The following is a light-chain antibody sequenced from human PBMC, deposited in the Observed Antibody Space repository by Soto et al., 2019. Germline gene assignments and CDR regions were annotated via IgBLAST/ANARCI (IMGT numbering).Light chain of an antibody. CDR1: QSIANW. J-gene: IGKJ2*01. Sequence: DIQMTQSPSTLSASAGDRVTISCRASQSIANWLAWYQQKPGKAPILLIYDVSNLESGIPSRFSGSGSGTEFTLTTSSPQPDDYATYYCQQYHTYPYTFGQGTKLEI. V-gene: IGKV1-5*01. CDR2: DVS. CDR3: QQYHTYPYT.